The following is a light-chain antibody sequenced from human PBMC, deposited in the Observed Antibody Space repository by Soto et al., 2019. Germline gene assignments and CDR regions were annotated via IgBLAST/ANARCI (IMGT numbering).Light chain of an antibody. CDR1: QSISSY. CDR3: QQSYSTPT. V-gene: IGKV1-39*01. J-gene: IGKJ1*01. CDR2: AAS. Sequence: DIQMTQSPSSRSASVGDRVTITCRASQSISSYLNWYQQKPGKAPKLLIYAASSLQSGDPSRFSGSGSGTDFTLTISSLQPEDFATYYCQQSYSTPTFGQGTKVEIK.